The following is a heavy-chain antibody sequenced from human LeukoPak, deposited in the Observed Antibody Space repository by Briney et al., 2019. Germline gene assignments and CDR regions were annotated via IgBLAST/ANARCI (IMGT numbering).Heavy chain of an antibody. CDR1: GAPISNSDFY. J-gene: IGHJ5*02. CDR2: LYYGGSP. CDR3: ARVNDCSGSSCFSRWFDP. Sequence: SETLSLTCTVSGAPISNSDFYWGWIRQPPGKGLEWIGTLYYGGSPLYNASLTSRVSMSVETSKNQFSLRLSSVTAADTAVYYCARVNDCSGSSCFSRWFDPWGQGTLITVSS. D-gene: IGHD2-15*01. V-gene: IGHV4-39*07.